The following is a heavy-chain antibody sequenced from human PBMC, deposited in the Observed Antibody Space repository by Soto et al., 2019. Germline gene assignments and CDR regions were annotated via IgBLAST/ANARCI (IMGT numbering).Heavy chain of an antibody. CDR1: GGSISSYY. CDR3: ARHAATVTTVFDY. D-gene: IGHD4-17*01. CDR2: IYYSGST. Sequence: SETLSLTCTVSGGSISSYYWSWIRQPPGKGLEWIGFIYYSGSTNYNPSLKSRVTISVDTSKNQFSLKVSSVTAADTAVYYCARHAATVTTVFDYWGQGALVTVSS. J-gene: IGHJ4*02. V-gene: IGHV4-59*08.